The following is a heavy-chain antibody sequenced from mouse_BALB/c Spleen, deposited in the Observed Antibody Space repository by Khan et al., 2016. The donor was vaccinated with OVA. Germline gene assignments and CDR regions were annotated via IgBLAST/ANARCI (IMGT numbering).Heavy chain of an antibody. CDR3: TRVGAWATIISCFAY. CDR2: INPSNGGT. Sequence: VQLQQPGAELVKPGASVKLSCKASGYTFTSYYMYWVKQRPGQGLEWIGGINPSNGGTNFNEKFKSKATLTVDKSSSTAYMQLSSLTSEDSAVYYCTRVGAWATIISCFAYWGQGTLVTVSA. CDR1: GYTFTSYY. D-gene: IGHD2-4*01. V-gene: IGHV1S81*02. J-gene: IGHJ3*01.